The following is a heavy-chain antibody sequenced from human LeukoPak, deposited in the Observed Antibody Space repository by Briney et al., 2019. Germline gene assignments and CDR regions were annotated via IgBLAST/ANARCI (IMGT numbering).Heavy chain of an antibody. V-gene: IGHV1-2*02. Sequence: ASVKVSCKASGYTFTGYYIHWVRQAPGQGLEWLGWINPNSGGTNYAQKFQGRVTMTRDTSINTAYMELNRLRSDDTAVYYCARPDYGSGNYYYFEYWGQGTLVTVSS. CDR2: INPNSGGT. D-gene: IGHD3-10*01. J-gene: IGHJ4*02. CDR1: GYTFTGYY. CDR3: ARPDYGSGNYYYFEY.